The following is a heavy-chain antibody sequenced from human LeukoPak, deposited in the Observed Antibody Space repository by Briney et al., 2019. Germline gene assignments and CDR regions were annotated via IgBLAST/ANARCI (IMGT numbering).Heavy chain of an antibody. D-gene: IGHD6-19*01. V-gene: IGHV3-53*01. J-gene: IGHJ6*02. CDR3: ARDRIAVAGTLGGTDV. Sequence: GGSLRLSCAASGFTVSSNYMSWVRQAPGKGLEWVSVIYSGGSTYYADSVKGRSTISRDNSKNTLYLQMNSLRAEDTAVYYCARDRIAVAGTLGGTDVWGQGTTVTVSS. CDR2: IYSGGST. CDR1: GFTVSSNY.